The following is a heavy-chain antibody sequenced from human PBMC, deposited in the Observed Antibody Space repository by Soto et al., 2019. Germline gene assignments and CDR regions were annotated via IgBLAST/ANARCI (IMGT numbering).Heavy chain of an antibody. Sequence: SQTLSLTCAISRDSVSSTSAAWTWIRQSPSRGLEWLGRTYYRSRWYNDYAVSVKSRITVNPDTSKNQFSLHLNSVTPEDTAVYYCAGTTSLQSYYMDVWDKGTTVTVSS. J-gene: IGHJ6*03. CDR3: AGTTSLQSYYMDV. V-gene: IGHV6-1*01. CDR2: TYYRSRWYN. D-gene: IGHD1-7*01. CDR1: RDSVSSTSAA.